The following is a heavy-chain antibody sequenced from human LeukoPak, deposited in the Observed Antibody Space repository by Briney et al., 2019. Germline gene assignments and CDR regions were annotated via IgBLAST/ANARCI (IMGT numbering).Heavy chain of an antibody. CDR2: ISWNSGRL. D-gene: IGHD6-13*01. J-gene: IGHJ4*02. CDR1: GFNFHDYA. Sequence: PGGSLRLSCAASGFNFHDYAMHWVRQTPGKGLEWVSSISWNSGRLGYADSVKGRFTISRDNAKNSLYLEMNSLRAEDTALYFCAKDIDSSSWYYFDYWGQGTLATVSS. V-gene: IGHV3-9*01. CDR3: AKDIDSSSWYYFDY.